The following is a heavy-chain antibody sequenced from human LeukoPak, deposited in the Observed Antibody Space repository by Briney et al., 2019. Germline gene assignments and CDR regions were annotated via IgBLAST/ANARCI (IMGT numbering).Heavy chain of an antibody. CDR1: EFTFSNYG. CDR2: IASDGKDK. V-gene: IGHV3-30*18. D-gene: IGHD1-14*01. J-gene: IGHJ4*02. CDR3: AKDLNRGPATYYFDY. Sequence: GGSLRLSCAATEFTFSNYGMHWVRQAPGKGLEWVAVIASDGKDKHYADSVKGRFTISRDNSKNTLYLQMSSLRAEDTAQYYCAKDLNRGPATYYFDYWGQGTLVTVSS.